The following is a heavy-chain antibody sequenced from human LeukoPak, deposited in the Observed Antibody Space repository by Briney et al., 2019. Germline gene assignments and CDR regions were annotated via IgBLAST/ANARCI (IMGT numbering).Heavy chain of an antibody. Sequence: SQTLSLTCTVSGGSIAGGSDYWGWIRQPPGKGLEWIARISYGGSTHYNASLNSRVTMSVEASKSQFSLQVRSVTASDTAVDYCARQVDVPSSIGFFDSWGQGILVTVS. D-gene: IGHD2/OR15-2a*01. CDR2: ISYGGST. J-gene: IGHJ4*02. CDR3: ARQVDVPSSIGFFDS. V-gene: IGHV4-39*01. CDR1: GGSIAGGSDY.